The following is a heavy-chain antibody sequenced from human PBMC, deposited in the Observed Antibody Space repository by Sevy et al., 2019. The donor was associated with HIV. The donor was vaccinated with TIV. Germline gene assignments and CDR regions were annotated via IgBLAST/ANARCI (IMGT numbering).Heavy chain of an antibody. J-gene: IGHJ4*02. V-gene: IGHV4-30-4*01. CDR2: IYYSGST. CDR3: ANSDSSGYYLDY. CDR1: GGSISSGDYY. D-gene: IGHD3-22*01. Sequence: SESLSLTCTVSGGSISSGDYYWSWIRQPPGKGVEWIGYIYYSGSTYYNPSLKSRVTISVDTSKNQFSLKLSSVTAADTAVYHCANSDSSGYYLDYWGQGTLVNVSS.